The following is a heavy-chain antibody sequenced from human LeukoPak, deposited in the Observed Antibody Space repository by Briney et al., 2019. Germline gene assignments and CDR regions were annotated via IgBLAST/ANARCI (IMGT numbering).Heavy chain of an antibody. CDR1: GFTFSGSA. V-gene: IGHV3-73*01. J-gene: IGHJ4*02. D-gene: IGHD6-13*01. CDR3: TSPSPWGSSWYQPDY. CDR2: IRSKANSYAT. Sequence: GGSLRLSCAASGFTFSGSAMHWVRQASGEGLEWVGRIRSKANSYATAYAASVEGRFTISRDDSKNTAYLQMNSLKTEDTAVYYCTSPSPWGSSWYQPDYWGQGTLVTVSS.